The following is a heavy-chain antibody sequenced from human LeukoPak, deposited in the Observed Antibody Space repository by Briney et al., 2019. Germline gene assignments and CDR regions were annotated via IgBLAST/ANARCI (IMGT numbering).Heavy chain of an antibody. J-gene: IGHJ4*02. D-gene: IGHD2-2*01. CDR3: ARGNSGHCTGATCYALDY. CDR2: ISSSSSTI. Sequence: GGSLRLSCAASGFTVSSYSMNWVRQAPGKGLEWVSYISSSSSTIYYADSVKGRFTISRDNAKNSLYLQMNSLRAEDTAVYYCARGNSGHCTGATCYALDYWGQGTLVTVSS. V-gene: IGHV3-48*01. CDR1: GFTVSSYS.